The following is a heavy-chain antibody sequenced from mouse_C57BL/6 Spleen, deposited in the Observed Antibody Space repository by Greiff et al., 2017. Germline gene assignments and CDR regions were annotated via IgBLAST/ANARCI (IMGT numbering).Heavy chain of an antibody. CDR3: ARGGLRPYYAMDY. J-gene: IGHJ4*01. CDR2: INPSNGGT. CDR1: GYTFTSYW. V-gene: IGHV1-53*01. Sequence: VQLQESGTELVKPGASVKLSCKASGYTFTSYWMHWVKQRPGQGLEWIGNINPSNGGTNYNEKFKSKATLTVDKSSSTAYMQLSSLTSEDSAVYDGARGGLRPYYAMDYWGQGTSVTVSS. D-gene: IGHD2-4*01.